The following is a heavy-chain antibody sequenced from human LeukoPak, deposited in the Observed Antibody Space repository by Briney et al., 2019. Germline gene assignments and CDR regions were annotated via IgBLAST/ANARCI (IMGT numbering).Heavy chain of an antibody. CDR2: ISAYNGNT. CDR1: GYTFTSYG. V-gene: IGHV1-18*01. CDR3: ARVLRGAPVLKFDY. Sequence: ASVKVSCKASGYTFTSYGISWVRQAPGQGLEWMGWISAYNGNTNYAQKLQGRVTMTTDTSTSTAYMELRSLRSDDTAVYYCARVLRGAPVLKFDYWGQGTLVTVSS. J-gene: IGHJ4*02. D-gene: IGHD3-10*01.